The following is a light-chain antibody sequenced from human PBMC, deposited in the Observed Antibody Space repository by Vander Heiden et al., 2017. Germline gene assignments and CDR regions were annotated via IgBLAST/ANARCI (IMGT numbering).Light chain of an antibody. CDR2: DAS. CDR1: QDIRNR. CDR3: QQYDNFPPMYT. J-gene: IGKJ2*01. V-gene: IGKV1-33*01. Sequence: DIQMTQSPSSLSASVGDRVTITCQASQDIRNRLNWYQQKPGKAPKLLIYDASNLETGVTSRFSGSGSGTDFTFTISSLQPEDIATYYCQQYDNFPPMYTFGQGTKLEIK.